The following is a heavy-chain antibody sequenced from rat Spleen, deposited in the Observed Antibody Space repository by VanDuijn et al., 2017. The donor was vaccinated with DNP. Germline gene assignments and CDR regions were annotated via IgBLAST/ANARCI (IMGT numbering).Heavy chain of an antibody. J-gene: IGHJ3*01. D-gene: IGHD1-12*02. Sequence: QVQLKESGPGLVQPSRTLSLTCTVSGFSLTSYNVHWVRQPPGKGLEWMGVIWSGGNTDYNSALKPRLSISRDTSESQVFLKMNSVQTEDTAMYFCARWDYDGWFAYWGQGTLVTVSS. CDR1: GFSLTSYN. V-gene: IGHV2S13*01. CDR3: ARWDYDGWFAY. CDR2: IWSGGNT.